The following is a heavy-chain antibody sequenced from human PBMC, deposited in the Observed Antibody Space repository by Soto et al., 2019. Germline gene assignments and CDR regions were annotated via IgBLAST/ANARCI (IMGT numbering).Heavy chain of an antibody. D-gene: IGHD4-17*01. CDR1: GFTFGSYT. Sequence: GGSLRLSCAASGFTFGSYTMNWVRQAPGRGLEWVSSISSSSFTLYYADSVKGRFSISRDNAKNSLYLQMNSLRDEDTAVYYCARDPYGGNSRGYYFDYWGQGTLVTVSS. J-gene: IGHJ4*02. V-gene: IGHV3-48*02. CDR3: ARDPYGGNSRGYYFDY. CDR2: ISSSSFTL.